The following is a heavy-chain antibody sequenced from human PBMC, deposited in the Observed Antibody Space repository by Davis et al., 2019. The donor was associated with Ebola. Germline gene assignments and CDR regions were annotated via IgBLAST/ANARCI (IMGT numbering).Heavy chain of an antibody. V-gene: IGHV5-51*01. CDR3: ARQDRYYYYGMDV. Sequence: KVSCKGSGYSFTTYWIGWVRQMPGKGLEWMGIIYSGDSDTRYRPSFEGQVTISVDRSISTAYLQWSSLRASDSAMYYCARQDRYYYYGMDVWGKGTTVTVSS. CDR2: IYSGDSDT. CDR1: GYSFTTYW. J-gene: IGHJ6*04.